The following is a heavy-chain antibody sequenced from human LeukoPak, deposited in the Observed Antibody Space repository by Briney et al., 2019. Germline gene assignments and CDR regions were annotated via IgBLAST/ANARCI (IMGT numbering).Heavy chain of an antibody. CDR3: ATIRGGRPRGVDDAFDI. V-gene: IGHV1-69*05. D-gene: IGHD1-26*01. CDR2: IIPIFGTA. J-gene: IGHJ3*02. CDR1: GGTFSSYA. Sequence: SVKVSCKASGGTFSSYAISGVRQAPGQGLEWMGRIIPIFGTANYAQKFQGRVTITTDESTSTAYMELSSLRSEDTAVYYCATIRGGRPRGVDDAFDIWGQGTMVTVSS.